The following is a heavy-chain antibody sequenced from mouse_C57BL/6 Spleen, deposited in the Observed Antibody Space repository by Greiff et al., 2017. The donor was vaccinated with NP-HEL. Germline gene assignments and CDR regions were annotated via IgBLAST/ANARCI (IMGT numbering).Heavy chain of an antibody. D-gene: IGHD2-2*01. CDR2: IYPGDGDT. CDR1: GYAFSSYW. CDR3: ARSYGYDGDYYAMEY. J-gene: IGHJ4*01. V-gene: IGHV1-80*01. Sequence: VQLQQSGAELVKPGASVKISCKASGYAFSSYWMNWVKQRPGKGLEWIGQIYPGDGDTNYNGKFKGKATLTADKSSSTAYMQLSSLTSEDSAVYLCARSYGYDGDYYAMEYWGQGTSVTVSS.